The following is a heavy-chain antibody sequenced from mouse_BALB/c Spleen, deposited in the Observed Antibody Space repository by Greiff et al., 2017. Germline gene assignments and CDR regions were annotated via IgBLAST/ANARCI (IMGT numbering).Heavy chain of an antibody. J-gene: IGHJ3*01. D-gene: IGHD4-1*01. Sequence: VQRVESGPGLVAPSQSLSITCTVSGFSLTSYGVHWVRQPPGKGLEWLGVIWAGGSTNYNSALMSRLSISKDNSKSQVFLKMNSLQTDDTAMYYCARVPNWDVAYWGQGTLVTVSA. CDR3: ARVPNWDVAY. V-gene: IGHV2-9*02. CDR2: IWAGGST. CDR1: GFSLTSYG.